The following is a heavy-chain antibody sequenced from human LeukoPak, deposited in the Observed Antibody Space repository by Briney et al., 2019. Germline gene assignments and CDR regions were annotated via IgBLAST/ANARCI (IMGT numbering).Heavy chain of an antibody. CDR2: IIPIFGTA. V-gene: IGHV1-69*13. D-gene: IGHD3-16*01. CDR3: ATNPGDTEGFDY. CDR1: GGTFSSYA. J-gene: IGHJ4*02. Sequence: ASVKVSCKASGGTFSSYAISWVRQATGQGLEWMRGIIPIFGTANYAQKFQGRVTITADESTSTAYMELSSLRSEDTAVYYCATNPGDTEGFDYWGQGTLVTVSS.